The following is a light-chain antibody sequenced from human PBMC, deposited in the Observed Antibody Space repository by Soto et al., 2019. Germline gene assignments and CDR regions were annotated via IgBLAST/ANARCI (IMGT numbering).Light chain of an antibody. CDR1: SSDIGDYNY. Sequence: QSALTQPASVSGSPGQSIAISCTGSSSDIGDYNYVSWYQQHPGKAPKLMIFDVSNRPLGVSNRFSGSMSGNTASLTISGLQPEDEADYYCSSYTGGSTVVFGGGTKLTVL. CDR3: SSYTGGSTVV. CDR2: DVS. J-gene: IGLJ2*01. V-gene: IGLV2-14*01.